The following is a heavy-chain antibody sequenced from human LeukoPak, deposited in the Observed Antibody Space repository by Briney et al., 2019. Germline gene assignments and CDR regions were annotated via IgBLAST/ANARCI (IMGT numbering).Heavy chain of an antibody. J-gene: IGHJ5*02. V-gene: IGHV3-23*01. Sequence: GGSLRLSCAASGFTFSSSAMSWVRQAPGQGLEWVSAISGSGGSTYYADSVKGRFTISRDNSKNTLYLQMNSLRAEDTAVYYCAKYGSSSWYLKDNWFDPWGQGTLVTVSS. CDR3: AKYGSSSWYLKDNWFDP. CDR2: ISGSGGST. CDR1: GFTFSSSA. D-gene: IGHD6-13*01.